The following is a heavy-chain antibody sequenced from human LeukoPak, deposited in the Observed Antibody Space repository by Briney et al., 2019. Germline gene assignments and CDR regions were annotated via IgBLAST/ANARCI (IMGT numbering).Heavy chain of an antibody. CDR2: ISYDGSNK. Sequence: GGSLRLSCAASGFTFSSYGMHWVRQAPGKGLEWVAVISYDGSNKYYADSVKGRFTISRDNSKNTLYLQMNSLRAEDTAVYYCAKPYSSSWYSWFDPWGQGTLVTVSS. V-gene: IGHV3-30*18. J-gene: IGHJ5*02. CDR1: GFTFSSYG. CDR3: AKPYSSSWYSWFDP. D-gene: IGHD6-13*01.